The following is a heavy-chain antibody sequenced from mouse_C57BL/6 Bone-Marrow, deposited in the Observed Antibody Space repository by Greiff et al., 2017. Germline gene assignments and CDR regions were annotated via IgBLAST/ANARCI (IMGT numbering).Heavy chain of an antibody. D-gene: IGHD1-1*01. CDR1: GYTFTSYW. CDR3: ARGDFDYYGSSWAMDY. J-gene: IGHJ4*01. CDR2: IDPSDSET. Sequence: QVQLQQSGAELVRPGSSVKLSCKASGYTFTSYWLHWVKQRPIQGLEWICNIDPSDSETHYNQKFKDKATLTVDKSSSTAYMQLSSLTSEDSAVYYCARGDFDYYGSSWAMDYWGKGTSVTVSS. V-gene: IGHV1-52*01.